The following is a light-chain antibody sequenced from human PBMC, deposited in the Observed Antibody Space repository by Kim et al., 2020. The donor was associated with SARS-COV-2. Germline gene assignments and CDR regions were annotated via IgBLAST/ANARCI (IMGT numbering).Light chain of an antibody. CDR1: NIGSKS. CDR2: YDS. CDR3: QVWDSSSDHPV. V-gene: IGLV3-21*04. Sequence: SYELTQPPSVSVATGKTARITCGGNNIGSKSVHRYQQKPGQAPVLVIYYDSDRPSGIPERFSGSNSGNTATLTISRVEAGDEADYYCQVWDSSSDHPVFG. J-gene: IGLJ3*02.